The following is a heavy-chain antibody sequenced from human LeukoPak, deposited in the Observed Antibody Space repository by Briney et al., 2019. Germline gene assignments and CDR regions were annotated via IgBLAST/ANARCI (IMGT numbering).Heavy chain of an antibody. CDR2: IIPIFGTA. CDR3: ARKDYSSGWYEGNY. J-gene: IGHJ4*02. D-gene: IGHD6-19*01. Sequence: RASVKVSCKASGGTFSSYAISWVRQAPGQGLEWMGGIIPIFGTANYAQKFQGRVTITADESTSTAYMELRSLRSDDTAVYYCARKDYSSGWYEGNYWGQGTLVTVSS. V-gene: IGHV1-69*13. CDR1: GGTFSSYA.